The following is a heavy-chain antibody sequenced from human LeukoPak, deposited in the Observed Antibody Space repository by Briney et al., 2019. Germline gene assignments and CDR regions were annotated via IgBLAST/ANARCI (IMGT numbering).Heavy chain of an antibody. CDR1: GFTFNTYT. D-gene: IGHD3-10*01. V-gene: IGHV3-21*05. CDR3: ARQTGGYYFDS. CDR2: VSATGCDT. J-gene: IGHJ4*02. Sequence: GGSLRLSCAASGFTFNTYTLSWVRQAPGKGLEWVSYVSATGCDTYYADSIKGRFTISRDNAKNSLYLQMSSLRAEDTAVYYCARQTGGYYFDSWGQGILVTVSS.